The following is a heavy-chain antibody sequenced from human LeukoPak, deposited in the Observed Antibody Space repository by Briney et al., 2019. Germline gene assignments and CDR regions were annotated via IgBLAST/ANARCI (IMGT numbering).Heavy chain of an antibody. CDR2: IYYSGST. J-gene: IGHJ4*02. CDR3: ARYEAYNSGWYDY. Sequence: PSETLSLTCTVSGGSISSSSYYWGWIRQPPGKGLEWIGNIYYSGSTYYNPSLKSRVTISVDTSKNHFSLKLSSVTAADTAVFYCARYEAYNSGWYDYWGQGTLVTVSS. D-gene: IGHD6-19*01. V-gene: IGHV4-39*02. CDR1: GGSISSSSYY.